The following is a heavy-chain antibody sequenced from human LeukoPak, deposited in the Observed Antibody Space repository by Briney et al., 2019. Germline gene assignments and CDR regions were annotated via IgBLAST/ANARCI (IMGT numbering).Heavy chain of an antibody. Sequence: SETLSLTCSVSGVSIGSSNYYWGWIRQPPGTGLEWIGSVSYRGSAYYNSSLKSRVNISVDTSKNQFSLNLNSVTAADTAAYFCARQIVAGWFDPWSQGTLVTVSS. CDR1: GVSIGSSNYY. V-gene: IGHV4-39*01. J-gene: IGHJ5*02. CDR3: ARQIVAGWFDP. CDR2: VSYRGSA. D-gene: IGHD2-15*01.